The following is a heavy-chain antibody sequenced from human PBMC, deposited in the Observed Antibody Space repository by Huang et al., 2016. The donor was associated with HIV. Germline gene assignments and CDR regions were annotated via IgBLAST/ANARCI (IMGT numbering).Heavy chain of an antibody. CDR2: MSHDYRNK. J-gene: IGHJ4*02. CDR1: GFTFSDYA. V-gene: IGHV3-30*18. D-gene: IGHD4-4*01. CDR3: AKDSLRQSSNIYNFDS. Sequence: VKLVESGGGVVQPGKSLTLSCAASGFTFSDYAIHWVRQAPGRGLEWVAVMSHDYRNKYFTDSVKGRFALSRDNSKNTAFLQMNGLRPEDTAVYFCAKDSLRQSSNIYNFDSWGQGTLVVVSS.